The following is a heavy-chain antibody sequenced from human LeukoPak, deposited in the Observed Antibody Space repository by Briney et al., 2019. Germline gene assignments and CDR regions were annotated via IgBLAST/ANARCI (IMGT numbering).Heavy chain of an antibody. Sequence: ASETLSLTCTASGCSISGYYWSWIRQPPGKRLEWIAYIYYSGTTSYNPSLKSRVTISADTSKSQFSLKLSSVTAADTAVYYCARVNDSGSVLWGPGTMVTVSS. D-gene: IGHD5-12*01. CDR2: IYYSGTT. CDR1: GCSISGYY. V-gene: IGHV4-59*01. CDR3: ARVNDSGSVL. J-gene: IGHJ3*01.